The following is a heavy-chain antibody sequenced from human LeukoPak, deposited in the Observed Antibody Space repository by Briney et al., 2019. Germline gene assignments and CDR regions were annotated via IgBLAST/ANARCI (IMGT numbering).Heavy chain of an antibody. D-gene: IGHD6-6*01. Sequence: GGSLRLSCAASGFTFCSYGMHWVRQAPGKGLEWVAFIRYDGSNKYYADSVKGRLTISRDNSKNTLYLQMTSLRGDDTAVYYCAKEKNSYSSSSGQGYWGQGTLVTVSS. V-gene: IGHV3-30*02. CDR1: GFTFCSYG. CDR3: AKEKNSYSSSSGQGY. J-gene: IGHJ4*02. CDR2: IRYDGSNK.